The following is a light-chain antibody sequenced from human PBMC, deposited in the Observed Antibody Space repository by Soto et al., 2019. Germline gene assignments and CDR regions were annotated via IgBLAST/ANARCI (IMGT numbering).Light chain of an antibody. CDR3: QQFNTYPRT. J-gene: IGKJ4*01. Sequence: DIQLTQSPSFLSASVGDRVTITCRASHAINNYLAWFRQKPGKAPNLLIYTASPLQSGVPSRFSGSGSGTEFTLTISSLQPEDFATYFCQQFNTYPRTFGGGTKVEIK. CDR2: TAS. V-gene: IGKV1-9*01. CDR1: HAINNY.